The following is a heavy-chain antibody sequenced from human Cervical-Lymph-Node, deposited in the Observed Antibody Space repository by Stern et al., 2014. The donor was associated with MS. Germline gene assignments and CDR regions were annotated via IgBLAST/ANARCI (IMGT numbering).Heavy chain of an antibody. D-gene: IGHD6-13*01. V-gene: IGHV1-69*01. CDR2: VFPVCGTP. CDR1: GGTFSKFP. CDR3: ALSSETSDRWYSLGYDL. Sequence: QLVQSGAEVTQPGSSVKGSCKASGGTFSKFPSSWVRQTPGQVLEWMGGVFPVCGTPTYAQEFRGRVTITVDVSTSTVYMELSSLRSDDTAVYYCALSSETSDRWYSLGYDLWGQGTLVTVSS. J-gene: IGHJ5*02.